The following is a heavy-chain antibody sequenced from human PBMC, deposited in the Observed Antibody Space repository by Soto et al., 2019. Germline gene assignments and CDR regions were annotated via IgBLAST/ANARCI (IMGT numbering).Heavy chain of an antibody. V-gene: IGHV4-59*01. Sequence: PSETLSLTCTVSGGSISSYYWSWIRQPPGKGLEWIGYIYYSGSTNYNPSLKSRVTISVDTSKNQFSLKLSSVTAADTAVYYCARSLSGWFSKSFDYWGQGTLVTVSS. J-gene: IGHJ4*02. CDR2: IYYSGST. CDR1: GGSISSYY. D-gene: IGHD6-19*01. CDR3: ARSLSGWFSKSFDY.